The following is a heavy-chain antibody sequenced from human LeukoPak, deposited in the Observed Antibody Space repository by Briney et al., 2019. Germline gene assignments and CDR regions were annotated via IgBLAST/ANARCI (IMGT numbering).Heavy chain of an antibody. J-gene: IGHJ4*02. CDR2: INHSGST. D-gene: IGHD3-10*01. Sequence: PSETLSLTCAVYGGSFSGYYWSWIRQPPGKGLEWIGEINHSGSTNYHPSLKSRVTISVDTSKNQFSLKLSSVTAADTAVYYCARGSLNSSPRFGSSGRFGYWGQGTLVTVSS. CDR3: ARGSLNSSPRFGSSGRFGY. V-gene: IGHV4-34*01. CDR1: GGSFSGYY.